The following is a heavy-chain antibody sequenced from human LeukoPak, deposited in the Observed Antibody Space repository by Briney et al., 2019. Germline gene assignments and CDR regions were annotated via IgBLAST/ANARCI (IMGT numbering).Heavy chain of an antibody. Sequence: GASVKVSCKASGYTFTSYDINWVRQATGQGLEWMGWMNPNSGNTGYAQKFQGRVTMTRNTSISTAYMELSSLRSEDTAVYYCARRITIFGVVLYCYYGMDVWGQGTTVTVSS. CDR1: GYTFTSYD. D-gene: IGHD3-3*01. V-gene: IGHV1-8*01. J-gene: IGHJ6*02. CDR2: MNPNSGNT. CDR3: ARRITIFGVVLYCYYGMDV.